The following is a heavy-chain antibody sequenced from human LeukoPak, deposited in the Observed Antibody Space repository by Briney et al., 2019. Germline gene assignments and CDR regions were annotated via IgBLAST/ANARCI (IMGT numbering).Heavy chain of an antibody. V-gene: IGHV3-73*01. CDR3: TRHVHPYYYGS. CDR2: IRSKANSYAT. J-gene: IGHJ4*02. D-gene: IGHD3-10*01. CDR1: GFTFSGST. Sequence: GGSLRLSCAASGFTFSGSTMHWVRQASGIGLEWVGRIRSKANSYATAYAASVKGRFTISRDDSKNTAYLQMNSLKTEDTAVYYCTRHVHPYYYGSWGQGTLVTVSS.